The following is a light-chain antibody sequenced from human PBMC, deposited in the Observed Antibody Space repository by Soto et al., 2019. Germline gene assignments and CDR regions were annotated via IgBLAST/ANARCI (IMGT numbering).Light chain of an antibody. J-gene: IGKJ4*01. CDR3: QQDGSSPALT. CDR2: GAS. CDR1: QSVSSSY. Sequence: EIVLTQSPGTLSLSPGERATLSCRASQSVSSSYLAWYQQKPGQAPRLLIYGASSRATSIPDRFSGSGSGTDFTLTISRLEPEDVAVYYCQQDGSSPALTFGGGTKVEIK. V-gene: IGKV3-20*01.